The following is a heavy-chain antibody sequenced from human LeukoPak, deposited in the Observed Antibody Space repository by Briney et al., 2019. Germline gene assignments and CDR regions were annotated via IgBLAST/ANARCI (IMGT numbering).Heavy chain of an antibody. CDR1: GFTVSSNY. Sequence: GGSLRLSCAASGFTVSSNYMSWVRQAPGKGLEWVSVISGGGGTTYYADSVKGRFTTSRDNSKNTLYLQMNSLRAEDTAVYYCAKVRDYNPRMPFEYWGQGTLVTVSS. D-gene: IGHD4-11*01. CDR2: ISGGGGTT. V-gene: IGHV3-23*01. J-gene: IGHJ4*02. CDR3: AKVRDYNPRMPFEY.